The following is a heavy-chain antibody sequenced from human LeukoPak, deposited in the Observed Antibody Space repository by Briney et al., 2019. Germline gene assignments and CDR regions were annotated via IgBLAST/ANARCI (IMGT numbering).Heavy chain of an antibody. Sequence: GGSLRLSCAASGFTFSSFAMSWVRQAPGKGLECVSAMGGGGVDTYYADSVKGLFTISRDNSKNTLYLQMKSLRAEDTAVYYCAKRGESCSSTNCLKYYFDYWGQGTLVTVSS. CDR3: AKRGESCSSTNCLKYYFDY. CDR2: MGGGGVDT. V-gene: IGHV3-23*01. D-gene: IGHD2-2*01. J-gene: IGHJ4*02. CDR1: GFTFSSFA.